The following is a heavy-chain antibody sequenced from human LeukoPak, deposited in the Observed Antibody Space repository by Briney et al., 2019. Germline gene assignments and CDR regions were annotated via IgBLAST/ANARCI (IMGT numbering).Heavy chain of an antibody. CDR3: ARDPPDY. CDR2: ILNSGTTT. CDR1: GFTFSSYE. V-gene: IGHV3-48*03. Sequence: PGGSLRLSCAASGFTFSSYEMNWVRQAPRKGLEWVSYILNSGTTTYYADSVKGRFTISRDNAKNSLYLQMNSLRAEDTDVYYCARDPPDYWGQGILVTVSS. J-gene: IGHJ4*02.